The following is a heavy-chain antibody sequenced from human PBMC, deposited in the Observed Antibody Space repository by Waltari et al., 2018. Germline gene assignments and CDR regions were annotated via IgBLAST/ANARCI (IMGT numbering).Heavy chain of an antibody. J-gene: IGHJ4*02. Sequence: VQRVESGRGLLQPGGSLRLTYAASGFTFRRSRMNWVRQAPGKGLGCVSSISSSSSYIYNADTVKGRFTISRDNAKNSLYLQMNSLRAEDTAVYYCARDLPGIANPFDYWGQGTLVTVSS. V-gene: IGHV3-21*01. D-gene: IGHD6-13*01. CDR1: GFTFRRSR. CDR3: ARDLPGIANPFDY. CDR2: ISSSSSYI.